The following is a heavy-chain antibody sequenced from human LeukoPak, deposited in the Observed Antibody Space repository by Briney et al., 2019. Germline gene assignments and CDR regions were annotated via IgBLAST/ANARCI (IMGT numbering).Heavy chain of an antibody. CDR2: IYTSGST. V-gene: IGHV4-61*02. D-gene: IGHD3-3*01. CDR1: GGSISSGSYY. CDR3: ARDPITIFGVVISDAFDI. J-gene: IGHJ3*02. Sequence: SETLSLTCTVSGGSISSGSYYWSWIRQPAGKGLEWIGRIYTSGSTNYNPSLKSRVTISVDTSKNQFSLKLSSVTAADTAVYYCARDPITIFGVVISDAFDIWGQGTMVTVSS.